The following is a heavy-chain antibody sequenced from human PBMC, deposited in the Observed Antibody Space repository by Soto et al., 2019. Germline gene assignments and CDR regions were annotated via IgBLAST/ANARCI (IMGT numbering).Heavy chain of an antibody. CDR3: AADIVGTGSY. CDR2: SRSKDHSYTT. CDR1: GFTFRDYF. V-gene: IGHV3-72*01. Sequence: EVQVMESGGGLVQPGGSLRLSYEASGFTFRDYFMDWVRQAPGKGLEWVGRSRSKDHSYTTEYAVSVKGRFTISRDDSQNSVHLQMNSLKTEDTAVYYCAADIVGTGSYWGQGTLVTVSS. J-gene: IGHJ4*02. D-gene: IGHD5-12*01.